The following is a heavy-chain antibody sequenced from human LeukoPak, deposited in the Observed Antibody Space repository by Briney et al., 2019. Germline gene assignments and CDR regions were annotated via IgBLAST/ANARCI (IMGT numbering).Heavy chain of an antibody. CDR3: TRMNYARFDP. D-gene: IGHD2-2*01. CDR1: GLTVSNAW. Sequence: GGSLRLSCAASGLTVSNAWMSWVRQAPGKGLEWVGRIRSNSDGGTTDYAAPVKGRFTISRDDSGNTLFLQMSSLEIEDTAVYYCTRMNYARFDPWGQGTLVTVS. J-gene: IGHJ5*02. CDR2: IRSNSDGGTT. V-gene: IGHV3-15*01.